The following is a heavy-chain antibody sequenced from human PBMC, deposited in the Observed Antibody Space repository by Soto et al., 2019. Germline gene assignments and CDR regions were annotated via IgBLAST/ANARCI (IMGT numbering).Heavy chain of an antibody. CDR3: ARDPGL. CDR1: GGSISSGGYS. Sequence: QLQLQESGSGLVKPSQTLSLTCAVSGGSISSGGYSWSWIRQPPGKGLEWIGYIYHSGRTYYNPSHQTRGTISVARSKNQFSLKLSSVTAADTAVYSCARDPGLWGRGTLVTVSS. J-gene: IGHJ2*01. CDR2: IYHSGRT. V-gene: IGHV4-30-2*01.